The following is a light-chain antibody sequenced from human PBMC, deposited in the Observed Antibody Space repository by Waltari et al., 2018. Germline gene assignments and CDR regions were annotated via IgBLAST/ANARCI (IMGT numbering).Light chain of an antibody. CDR3: CSYAGSYTWV. Sequence: QSALTQPRSVSESPGPSVAIYCTWPSSDVGGYNYVSWHQQHTGKAPKLMIYEVSKRPSGVPDRFSGSKSGNTASLTISVLQAEDEADYYCCSYAGSYTWVFGGGTKLTVL. CDR1: SSDVGGYNY. V-gene: IGLV2-11*01. CDR2: EVS. J-gene: IGLJ3*02.